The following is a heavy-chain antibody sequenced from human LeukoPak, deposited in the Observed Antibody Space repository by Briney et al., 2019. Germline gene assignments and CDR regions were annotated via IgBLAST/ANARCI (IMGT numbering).Heavy chain of an antibody. V-gene: IGHV3-23*01. J-gene: IGHJ6*02. CDR2: ISGSGGST. CDR3: AKGDYDILTGKNGLYYYYGMDV. Sequence: GGSLRLSCAASGFTFSSYAMSWVRQAPGKGLEWVSAISGSGGSTYYADSVKGRFTISRDNSKNTLYLQMNSLRAEDTAVYYCAKGDYDILTGKNGLYYYYGMDVWGQGTTVTVSS. CDR1: GFTFSSYA. D-gene: IGHD3-9*01.